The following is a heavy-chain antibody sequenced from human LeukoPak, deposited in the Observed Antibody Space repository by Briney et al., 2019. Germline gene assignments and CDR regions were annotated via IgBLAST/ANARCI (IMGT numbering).Heavy chain of an antibody. CDR3: VPAAAHLGNSFDY. Sequence: GGSLRLSCAASGFTFSNAYMNWVRQAPGKGLEWVAVISTDGRNKNHADSVKGRFTISRDNSKNTLYLQMNSLRAEDTAVYYCVPAAAHLGNSFDYWGQGTLVTVSS. V-gene: IGHV3-30*03. D-gene: IGHD6-13*01. CDR2: ISTDGRNK. J-gene: IGHJ4*02. CDR1: GFTFSNAY.